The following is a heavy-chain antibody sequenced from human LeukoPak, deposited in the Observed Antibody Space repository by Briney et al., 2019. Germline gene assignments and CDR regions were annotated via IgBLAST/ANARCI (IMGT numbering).Heavy chain of an antibody. J-gene: IGHJ4*02. D-gene: IGHD2-2*01. CDR3: ARRQGCSSTSCPPDY. Sequence: GESLKISCKGSGYSFTTYWIGWVRQMRGKGLEWIGIIYPGDSDIRYSPSFQGQVTMSVDKSIGTAYLQWTSLKASDTAMYYCARRQGCSSTSCPPDYWGQGTLVTVSS. CDR1: GYSFTTYW. V-gene: IGHV5-51*01. CDR2: IYPGDSDI.